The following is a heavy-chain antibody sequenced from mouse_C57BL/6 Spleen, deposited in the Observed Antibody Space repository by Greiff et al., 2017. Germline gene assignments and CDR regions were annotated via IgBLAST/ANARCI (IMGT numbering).Heavy chain of an antibody. Sequence: QVQLQQPGAELVKPGASVKMSCKASGYTFTSYWITWVKQRPGQGLEWIGDIYPGSGSTNYNEKFKSKATLTVDTSSSTAYMQLSSLQSEDSAVYYCARELGDLYYYAMDYWGQGTSVTVSS. V-gene: IGHV1-55*01. D-gene: IGHD4-1*01. CDR3: ARELGDLYYYAMDY. J-gene: IGHJ4*01. CDR2: IYPGSGST. CDR1: GYTFTSYW.